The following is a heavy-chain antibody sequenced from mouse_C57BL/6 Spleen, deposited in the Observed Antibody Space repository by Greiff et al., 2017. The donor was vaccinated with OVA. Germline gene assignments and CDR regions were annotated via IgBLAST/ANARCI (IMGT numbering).Heavy chain of an antibody. V-gene: IGHV14-1*01. J-gene: IGHJ2*01. Sequence: EVQLQQSGAELVRPGASVKLSCTASGFTITDYYMHWVKQRPEQGLEWIGRIDPEDGDTEYAPKFQGKATLTADTSSNTAYLQLSSLTSEDTAVYYCIYGNYGDYFDDWGQGTTRTVSS. D-gene: IGHD2-1*01. CDR1: GFTITDYY. CDR3: IYGNYGDYFDD. CDR2: IDPEDGDT.